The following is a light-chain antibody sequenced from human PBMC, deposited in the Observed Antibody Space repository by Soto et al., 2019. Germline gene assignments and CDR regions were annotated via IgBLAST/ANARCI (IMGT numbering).Light chain of an antibody. Sequence: QSALTQPASVSGSPGQSITISCTGTSSDVGSYNYVSWYQQHPGKAPRLMIYASSNRPSGVSHRFSGSRSGNTASLTISGLQAEDEADYFCSSYTSGSTHYVFGSGTKVTVL. J-gene: IGLJ1*01. CDR1: SSDVGSYNY. V-gene: IGLV2-14*01. CDR3: SSYTSGSTHYV. CDR2: ASS.